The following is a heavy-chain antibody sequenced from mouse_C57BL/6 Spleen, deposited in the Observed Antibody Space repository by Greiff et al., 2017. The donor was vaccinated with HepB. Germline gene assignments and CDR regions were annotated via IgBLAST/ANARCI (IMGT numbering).Heavy chain of an antibody. CDR3: ARSRDCYAMDY. CDR2: INPSSGYT. J-gene: IGHJ4*01. V-gene: IGHV1-7*01. CDR1: GYTFTSYW. Sequence: QVQLQQSGAELAKPGASVTLSCKASGYTFTSYWMHWVKQRPGQGLEWIGYINPSSGYTKYKQKFKDKATLTADKSSSTAYMQLSSLTYEDSAVYYCARSRDCYAMDYWGQGTSVTVSS.